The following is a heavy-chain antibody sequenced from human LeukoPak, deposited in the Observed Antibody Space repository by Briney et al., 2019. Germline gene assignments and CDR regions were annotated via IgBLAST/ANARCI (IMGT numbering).Heavy chain of an antibody. CDR3: SRLGSRWSFDY. J-gene: IGHJ4*02. D-gene: IGHD6-13*01. CDR2: IWYDGSNK. Sequence: GRSLRLSCEASGFTFTSYGMNRVRQAPGKGLEWVAVIWYDGSNKYYTDSVEGRFTISRDQSKSTVYLQMNSLRAEDTAVYYCSRLGSRWSFDYWGQGALVTVSS. V-gene: IGHV3-33*01. CDR1: GFTFTSYG.